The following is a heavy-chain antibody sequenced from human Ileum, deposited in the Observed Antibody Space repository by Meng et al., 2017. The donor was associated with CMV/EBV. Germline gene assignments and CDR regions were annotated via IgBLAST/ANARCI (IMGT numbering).Heavy chain of an antibody. V-gene: IGHV1-2*06. J-gene: IGHJ4*02. CDR3: ARGYSYACDY. CDR2: IDTDTGAT. CDR1: GYNFRINY. D-gene: IGHD3-16*01. Sequence: KVCCKASGYNFRINYIRWLRQAPGQGLEWMGRIDTDTGATYSAQKFQGRVTMTRDTSISTAYLELTSLIFDDTAVYYCARGYSYACDYWGQGALVTVSS.